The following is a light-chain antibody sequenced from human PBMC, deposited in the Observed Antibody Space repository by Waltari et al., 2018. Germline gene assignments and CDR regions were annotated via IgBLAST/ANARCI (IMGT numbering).Light chain of an antibody. CDR3: QQSRDTPRT. CDR1: QNIRSF. Sequence: DIRLTQSPPSLSASAGDRVTITCRASQNIRSFLNWYQQKPGKAPKLLIYDTSKLESGVPPRFSGSGSGTDFTLTINSLQPDDFATYYCQQSRDTPRTFGQGTRVEI. J-gene: IGKJ1*01. CDR2: DTS. V-gene: IGKV1-39*01.